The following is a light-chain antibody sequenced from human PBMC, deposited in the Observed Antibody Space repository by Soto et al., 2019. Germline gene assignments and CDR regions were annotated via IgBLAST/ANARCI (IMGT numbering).Light chain of an antibody. V-gene: IGKV3D-15*01. CDR3: QHYYNTPPT. Sequence: EIVLTQSPATLSVSPGERATLSCSASQSVSSYLVWYQQKPGQAPRLLIYGASSRATGVPDRFSGSGSGTDFTLTISSLQAEDVAVYYCQHYYNTPPTFGGGTKVDIK. J-gene: IGKJ4*01. CDR2: GAS. CDR1: QSVSSY.